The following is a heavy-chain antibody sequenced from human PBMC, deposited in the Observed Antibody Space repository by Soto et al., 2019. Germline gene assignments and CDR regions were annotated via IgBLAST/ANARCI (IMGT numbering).Heavy chain of an antibody. CDR3: ARDPHEFWTSYWFDP. CDR1: GYTFNTYG. V-gene: IGHV1-18*01. CDR2: ISAYDGKT. Sequence: ASVKVSCKTSGYTFNTYGLNWVRQAPGQGLELMGWISAYDGKTTYAEKFQGRVTLTTDTSTSTAYMELRSLRSDDTAIYYCARDPHEFWTSYWFDPWGQGTPVTVS. D-gene: IGHD3-3*01. J-gene: IGHJ5*02.